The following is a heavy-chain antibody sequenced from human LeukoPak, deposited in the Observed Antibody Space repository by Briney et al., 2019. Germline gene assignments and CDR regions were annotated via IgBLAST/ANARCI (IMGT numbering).Heavy chain of an antibody. CDR1: GGSISSYY. D-gene: IGHD6-19*01. Sequence: KSSETLSLTCTVSGGSISSYYWGWIRQPPGKGLEWIGSIYYSGSTYYNPSLKSRVTISVDTSKNQFSLKLSSVTAADTAVYYCARDEPPTVAGLNWFDPWGQGTLVTVSS. CDR2: IYYSGST. V-gene: IGHV4-39*02. CDR3: ARDEPPTVAGLNWFDP. J-gene: IGHJ5*02.